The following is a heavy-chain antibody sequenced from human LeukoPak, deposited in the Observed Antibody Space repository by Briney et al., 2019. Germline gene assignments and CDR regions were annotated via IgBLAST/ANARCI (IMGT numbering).Heavy chain of an antibody. V-gene: IGHV4-4*02. CDR1: GGSISSTNW. J-gene: IGHJ6*02. CDR3: ARVAGGLWFGDYYYYGMDI. D-gene: IGHD3-10*01. CDR2: IYHSGST. Sequence: PSGTLSLTCAVSGGSISSTNWWNWVRQPPGKGLEWIGEIYHSGSTNYNPSLKSRVTISVDKSKNQFSLKLSSVTAADTAVYYCARVAGGLWFGDYYYYGMDIWGQGTTVTVS.